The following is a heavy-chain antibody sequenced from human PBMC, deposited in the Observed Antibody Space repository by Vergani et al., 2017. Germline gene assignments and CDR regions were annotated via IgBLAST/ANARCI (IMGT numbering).Heavy chain of an antibody. V-gene: IGHV1-46*01. Sequence: QVQLVQSGAEVKKPGSSVKVSCKASGGTFSSYAISWVRQAPGQGLEWMGIINPSGGSTSYAQKFQGRGTMTRDTSTSTVYMELSSLRSEDTAVYYCARDLRHDYGDSSTSYFDYWGQGTLVTVSS. CDR1: GGTFSSYA. CDR3: ARDLRHDYGDSSTSYFDY. J-gene: IGHJ4*02. D-gene: IGHD4-17*01. CDR2: INPSGGST.